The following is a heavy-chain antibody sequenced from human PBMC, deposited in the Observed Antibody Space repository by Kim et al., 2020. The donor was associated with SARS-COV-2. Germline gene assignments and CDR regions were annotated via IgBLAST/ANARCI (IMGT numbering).Heavy chain of an antibody. CDR3: ARALGRGYYYGMDV. Sequence: NPSLQSRVTISVDTSKNQFSLKLSSVTAADTAVYYCARALGRGYYYGMDVWGQGTTVTVSS. J-gene: IGHJ6*02. V-gene: IGHV4-59*01. D-gene: IGHD1-26*01.